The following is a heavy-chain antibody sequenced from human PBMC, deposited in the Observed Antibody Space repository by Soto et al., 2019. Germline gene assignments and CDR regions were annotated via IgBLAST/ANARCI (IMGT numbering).Heavy chain of an antibody. J-gene: IGHJ4*02. CDR2: ITSSSYT. V-gene: IGHV3-11*05. Sequence: QVQLVESGGGLVQPGGSLRLSCAASGSTFRDYYMSWIRQSPGKGLEWLSYITSSSYTHYADSVKGRFTISRDNAKNSLYLQMNSLRAEDTAVYYCTGGQDNLAVNFDYWGQGTPVTVSS. D-gene: IGHD1-1*01. CDR1: GSTFRDYY. CDR3: TGGQDNLAVNFDY.